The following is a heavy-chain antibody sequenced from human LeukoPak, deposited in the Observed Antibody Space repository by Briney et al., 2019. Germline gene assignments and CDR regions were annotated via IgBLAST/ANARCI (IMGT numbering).Heavy chain of an antibody. V-gene: IGHV1-69*13. J-gene: IGHJ3*02. D-gene: IGHD3-3*01. Sequence: SVKASCKASGGTFISYAISWVRQAPGQGLAWMGGTIPIFGTANYAQEFQGRVTITADESTSTAYMELSSLRSEDTAVYYCARGRLRFKWDDAFDIWGQGTMVTVSS. CDR1: GGTFISYA. CDR3: ARGRLRFKWDDAFDI. CDR2: TIPIFGTA.